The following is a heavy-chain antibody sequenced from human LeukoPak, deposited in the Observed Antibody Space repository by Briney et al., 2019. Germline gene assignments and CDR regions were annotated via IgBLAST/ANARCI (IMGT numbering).Heavy chain of an antibody. D-gene: IGHD3-10*01. CDR2: INPSGGST. Sequence: GASVKVSCKASGYTFTSYYMHWVRQAPGQGLEWMGIINPSGGSTSYAQKFQGRVTMTRDTSTSTVYMELSSLRSEDTAVYYCARLTMVWDHSEDAFDIWGQGTMVTVSS. V-gene: IGHV1-46*03. CDR1: GYTFTSYY. CDR3: ARLTMVWDHSEDAFDI. J-gene: IGHJ3*02.